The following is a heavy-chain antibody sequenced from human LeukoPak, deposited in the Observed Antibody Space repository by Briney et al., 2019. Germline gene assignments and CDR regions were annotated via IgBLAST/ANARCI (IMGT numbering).Heavy chain of an antibody. CDR1: GFTFSSYA. CDR3: ARGRGLGVVSPYFDY. V-gene: IGHV3-23*01. D-gene: IGHD3-3*01. Sequence: GGSLRLSCAASGFTFSSYAMSWVRQAPGKGLEWVSAISGSGDSTYYGDSVKGRFTISRDNSKNTLYLQMNSLRAEDTAVYYCARGRGLGVVSPYFDYWGQGTLVTVSS. J-gene: IGHJ4*02. CDR2: ISGSGDST.